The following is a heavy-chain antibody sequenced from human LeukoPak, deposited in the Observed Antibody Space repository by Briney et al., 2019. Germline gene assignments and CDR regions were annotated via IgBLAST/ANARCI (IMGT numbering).Heavy chain of an antibody. D-gene: IGHD3-22*01. CDR3: TTDRGNYYDSSGYQGWFDP. V-gene: IGHV3-15*01. Sequence: GGSLRLSCAASGSTFSNAWMSWVRQAPGKGLEWVGRIKSKTDGGTTDYAAPVKGRFTISRDDSKNTLYLQMNSLKTEDTAVYYCTTDRGNYYDSSGYQGWFDPWGQGTLVTVSS. J-gene: IGHJ5*02. CDR2: IKSKTDGGTT. CDR1: GSTFSNAW.